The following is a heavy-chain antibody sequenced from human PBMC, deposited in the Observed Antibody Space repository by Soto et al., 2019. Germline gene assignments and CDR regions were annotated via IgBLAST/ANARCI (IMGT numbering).Heavy chain of an antibody. CDR2: ISSSSHYI. CDR3: ARESGVPGAATYYGMDV. CDR1: EFTFGSYS. J-gene: IGHJ6*02. Sequence: EVQLVESGGGLVKPGGSLRLSCAASEFTFGSYSMNWIRQAPGKGLEWVSSISSSSHYIYYPDSLKGRFTTSRDNAKNSLYLQMDSLRAEDTAVYYCARESGVPGAATYYGMDVWGQGTTVIVSS. D-gene: IGHD2-8*01. V-gene: IGHV3-21*01.